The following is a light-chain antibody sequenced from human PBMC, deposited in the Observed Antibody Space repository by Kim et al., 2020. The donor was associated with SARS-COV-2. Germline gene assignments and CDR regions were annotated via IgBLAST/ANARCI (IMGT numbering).Light chain of an antibody. J-gene: IGLJ2*01. CDR2: EVT. CDR3: CSYAGSSTFVV. V-gene: IGLV2-23*02. CDR1: SSDVGSYNL. Sequence: QSITISWTGTSSDVGSYNLVSWYQQHPGKAPKLMIYEVTKRPSGVSNRFSGSKSGNTASLTISGLQAEDEADYYCCSYAGSSTFVVFGGGTQLTVL.